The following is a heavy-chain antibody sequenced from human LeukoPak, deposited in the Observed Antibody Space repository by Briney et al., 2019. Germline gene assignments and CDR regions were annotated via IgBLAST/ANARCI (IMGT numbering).Heavy chain of an antibody. CDR1: GGSISSYY. CDR2: IYTSGST. Sequence: PSETLSLTCTVSGGSISSYYWSWIRQSAGKGLEWIGRIYTSGSTNYNPSLKSRVTMSVDTSKNQFSLKLSSVTAADTAVYYCXXNEGSGWYSFDYWGQGTLVTVSS. J-gene: IGHJ4*02. D-gene: IGHD6-19*01. CDR3: XXNEGSGWYSFDY. V-gene: IGHV4-4*07.